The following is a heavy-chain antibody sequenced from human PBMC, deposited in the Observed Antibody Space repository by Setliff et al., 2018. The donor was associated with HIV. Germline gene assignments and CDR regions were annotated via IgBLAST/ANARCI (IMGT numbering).Heavy chain of an antibody. J-gene: IGHJ4*02. CDR2: IYYSGTT. D-gene: IGHD1-26*01. CDR1: GGSISSGGYY. V-gene: IGHV4-31*03. CDR3: ARRWGEAFDY. Sequence: ASETLSLTCTVSGGSISSGGYYWSWIRQHPGKGLEWIGYIYYSGTTHYNPSLKSRVFISVDMSKNQFSLRLSSVTAADTAVYYCARRWGEAFDYWGQGTLVTVSS.